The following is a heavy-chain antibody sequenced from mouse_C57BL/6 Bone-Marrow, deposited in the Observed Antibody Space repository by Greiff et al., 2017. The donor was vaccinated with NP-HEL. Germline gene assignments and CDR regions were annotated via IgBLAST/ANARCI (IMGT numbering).Heavy chain of an antibody. CDR3: ARHYDYDDGWYFDV. CDR1: EYVFPSHD. CDR2: INSDGGST. Sequence: EVKLVESGGGLVQPGESLKLSCESNEYVFPSHDMSWVRKTPEKRLELVAAINSDGGSTYYPDTMERRFIISRDNTKKTLYLQMSSLRSEDTALYYCARHYDYDDGWYFDVWGTGTTVTVSS. D-gene: IGHD2-4*01. V-gene: IGHV5-2*01. J-gene: IGHJ1*03.